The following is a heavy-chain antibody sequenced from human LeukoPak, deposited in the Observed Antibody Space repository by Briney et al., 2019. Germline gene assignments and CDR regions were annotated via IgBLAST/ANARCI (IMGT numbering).Heavy chain of an antibody. CDR1: RFAFSESW. V-gene: IGHV3-74*01. J-gene: IGHJ4*02. Sequence: GGSLRLSCTASRFAFSESWMHWVRQAPGKGLVWVSRINLGASVTTYADSVKGRFTISRDNAKNTLYLQMSSLRGDDTAVYYCARADVSGSYFEFDYRGQGTLVTVSS. CDR2: INLGASVT. CDR3: ARADVSGSYFEFDY. D-gene: IGHD1-26*01.